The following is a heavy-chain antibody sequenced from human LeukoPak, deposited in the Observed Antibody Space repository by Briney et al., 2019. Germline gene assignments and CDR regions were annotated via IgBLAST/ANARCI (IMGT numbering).Heavy chain of an antibody. Sequence: GSLRLSCAASGFTFSSNWMSWVRQAPGKGLEWIGSIYYSGSTYYNPSLKSRVTISVDSSKNQFSLQLSSVTAADTAVYYCARDGRLQSLDAFDIWGQGTMVTVSS. CDR3: ARDGRLQSLDAFDI. CDR1: GFTFSSNW. CDR2: IYYSGST. J-gene: IGHJ3*02. D-gene: IGHD5-24*01. V-gene: IGHV4-4*02.